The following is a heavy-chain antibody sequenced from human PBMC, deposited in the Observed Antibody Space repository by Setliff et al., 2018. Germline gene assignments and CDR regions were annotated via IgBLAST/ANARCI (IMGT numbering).Heavy chain of an antibody. Sequence: ASVKVSCKASGYTFTTYAITWMRQAPGQGLEYMGWINAGNGNTKCSQNFQGRVTITRDTSASTVYMELSSLRYEDTAVYYCASAEVVVAPWGQGTLVTVSS. CDR3: ASAEVVVAP. J-gene: IGHJ4*02. V-gene: IGHV1-3*01. CDR1: GYTFTTYA. D-gene: IGHD2-15*01. CDR2: INAGNGNT.